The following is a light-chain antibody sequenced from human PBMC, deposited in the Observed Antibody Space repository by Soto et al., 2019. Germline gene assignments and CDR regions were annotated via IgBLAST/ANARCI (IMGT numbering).Light chain of an antibody. CDR2: DVS. CDR1: SSDVGGYNY. CDR3: SSYTSSSTLV. V-gene: IGLV2-14*03. J-gene: IGLJ2*01. Sequence: QSALTQPASVSGSPGQSITISCTGTSSDVGGYNYVSWYQQHPGKAPKLIIYDVSNRPSGVSNRFSGSKSGNTASLTISVLHAEDEADYYGSSYTSSSTLVFGGGTKLTVL.